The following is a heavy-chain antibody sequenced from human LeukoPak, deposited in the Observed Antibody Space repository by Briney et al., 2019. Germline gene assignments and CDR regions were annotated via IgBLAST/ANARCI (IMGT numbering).Heavy chain of an antibody. CDR1: GGSISSGGYY. CDR3: ARAPGYSSGWYAYYYYGMDV. CDR2: IYYSGST. J-gene: IGHJ6*02. D-gene: IGHD6-19*01. V-gene: IGHV4-31*03. Sequence: SETLSLTCTVSGGSISSGGYYWSWIRQHPGKGLEWIGYIYYSGSTYYNPSLKSRVTISVDTSKNQFSLKLSSVTAADTAVYYCARAPGYSSGWYAYYYYGMDVWGQVTTVTVS.